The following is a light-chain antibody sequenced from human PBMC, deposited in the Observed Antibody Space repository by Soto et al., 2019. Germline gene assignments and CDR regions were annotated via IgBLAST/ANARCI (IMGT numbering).Light chain of an antibody. Sequence: DILMTQSPDSLAVSLGERATITCRSSQSVLHPSNKKNYLAGYQQRPGQPPKLLVYWASIRDSGVPDRFSGSGSGTDFTLTISSLEAEDVAGYYCQQYYDTPPITFGQGTKLEIK. CDR3: QQYYDTPPIT. J-gene: IGKJ5*01. CDR1: QSVLHPSNKKNY. V-gene: IGKV4-1*01. CDR2: WAS.